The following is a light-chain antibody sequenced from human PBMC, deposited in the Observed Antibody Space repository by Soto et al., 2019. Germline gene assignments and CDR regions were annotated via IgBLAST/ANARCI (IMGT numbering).Light chain of an antibody. CDR1: QSNRVR. CDR3: LQVNTFPRT. Sequence: ASQSNRVRLAWGQQKTRKVPHLVIQAASRLRIGVPSGFSGSGSGTGSILTIISLQPEDVAGYYWLQVNTFPRTFGQGTKVDIK. CDR2: AAS. V-gene: IGKV1-12*01. J-gene: IGKJ1*01.